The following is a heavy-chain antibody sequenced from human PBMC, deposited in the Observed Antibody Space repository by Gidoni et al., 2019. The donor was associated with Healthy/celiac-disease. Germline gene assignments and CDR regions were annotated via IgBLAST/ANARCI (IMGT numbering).Heavy chain of an antibody. D-gene: IGHD3-10*01. J-gene: IGHJ4*02. CDR1: GSSFTSYW. CDR3: ARQDAFYGSGSDY. Sequence: EVQLVQSGAEVKKPGESLKISCKGAGSSFTSYWIGWVRQMPGKGLGWMGIIYPGDSDTRYSPSFQGQVTIAADKSISTAYLQWSSLKASDTAMYYCARQDAFYGSGSDYWGQGTLVTVSS. V-gene: IGHV5-51*01. CDR2: IYPGDSDT.